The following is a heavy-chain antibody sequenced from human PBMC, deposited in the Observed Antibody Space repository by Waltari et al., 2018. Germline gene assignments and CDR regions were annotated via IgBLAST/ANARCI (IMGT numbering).Heavy chain of an antibody. CDR3: ASGITIFGVVITPIDY. CDR1: GGSISSSSYY. CDR2: IYYSGSP. V-gene: IGHV4-39*01. Sequence: QLQLQESGPGLVKPSETLSLTCTVSGGSISSSSYYWGWIRQPPGKGLEWIGSIYYSGSPYYNPSLKSRVTISVDTSKNQFSLKLSSVTAADTAVYYCASGITIFGVVITPIDYWGQGTLVTVSS. D-gene: IGHD3-3*01. J-gene: IGHJ4*02.